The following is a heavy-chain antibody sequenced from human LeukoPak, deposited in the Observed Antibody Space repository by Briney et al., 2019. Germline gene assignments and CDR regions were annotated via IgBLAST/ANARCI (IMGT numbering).Heavy chain of an antibody. D-gene: IGHD4-23*01. J-gene: IGHJ4*02. CDR1: GFTFSSYE. CDR3: ARVSGNSYYFDY. CDR2: ISGSGGST. Sequence: GGSLRLSCAASGFTFSSYEMNWVRQAPGKGLEWVSAISGSGGSTYYADSVKGRFTISRDNSKNTLYLQMNSLRAEDTAVYYCARVSGNSYYFDYWGQGTLVTVSS. V-gene: IGHV3-23*01.